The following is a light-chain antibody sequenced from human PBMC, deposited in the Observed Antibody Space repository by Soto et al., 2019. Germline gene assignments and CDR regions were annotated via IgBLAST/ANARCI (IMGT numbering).Light chain of an antibody. CDR2: DAS. Sequence: DIQMTQSPSSLSASVGDRVTITCQASQDISNYLNWYQQKPGKAPKLLIYDASNLETGVPSRFSGSGSGTDFTLTISSLQPEDIATYYCQQFDDLPRTFGQGTKVEIK. J-gene: IGKJ1*01. V-gene: IGKV1-33*01. CDR1: QDISNY. CDR3: QQFDDLPRT.